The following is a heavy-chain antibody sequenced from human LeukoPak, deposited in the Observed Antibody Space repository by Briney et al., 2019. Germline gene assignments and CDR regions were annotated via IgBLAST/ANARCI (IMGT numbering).Heavy chain of an antibody. CDR2: INHSGST. J-gene: IGHJ5*02. Sequence: PSETLSLTCAVYGGSFSGYYWSWIRQPPGKGLEWIGEINHSGSTNYNPSLKSRVTISVDTSRNQFSLKLSSVTAADTAVYYCATQGYYYDSSGPRYNWFDPWGQGTLVTVSS. CDR3: ATQGYYYDSSGPRYNWFDP. CDR1: GGSFSGYY. D-gene: IGHD3-22*01. V-gene: IGHV4-34*01.